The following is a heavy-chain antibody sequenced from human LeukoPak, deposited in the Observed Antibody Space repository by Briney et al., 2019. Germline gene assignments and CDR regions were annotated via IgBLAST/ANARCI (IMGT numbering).Heavy chain of an antibody. CDR1: GFTFSSYG. D-gene: IGHD3-10*01. CDR3: ARDSYYYGSGSYQYNWFDP. CDR2: IRYDGSNK. J-gene: IGHJ5*02. Sequence: AGGSLRLSCAASGFTFSSYGMHWVRQAPGKGLEWVAFIRYDGSNKYYADSVKGRFTISRDNSKNTLYLQMNSLRAEDTAVYYCARDSYYYGSGSYQYNWFDPWGQGTLVTVSS. V-gene: IGHV3-30*02.